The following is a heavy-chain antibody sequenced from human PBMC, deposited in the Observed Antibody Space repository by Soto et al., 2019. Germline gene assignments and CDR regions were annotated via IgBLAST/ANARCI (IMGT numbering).Heavy chain of an antibody. J-gene: IGHJ5*02. V-gene: IGHV1-18*04. CDR1: GYTFTSYG. CDR3: ARDLSGNYVGWFDP. D-gene: IGHD4-4*01. Sequence: SCKASGYTFTSYGISWVRQAPGQGLEWMGWISAYNGNTNYAQKLQGRVTMTTDTSTSTAYMELRSLRSDDTAVYYCARDLSGNYVGWFDPWGQGTLVTVSS. CDR2: ISAYNGNT.